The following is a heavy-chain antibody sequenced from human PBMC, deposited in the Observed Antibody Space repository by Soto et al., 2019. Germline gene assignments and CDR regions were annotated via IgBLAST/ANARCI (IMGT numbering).Heavy chain of an antibody. V-gene: IGHV3-21*06. J-gene: IGHJ4*02. CDR2: ISSTTNYI. Sequence: EVQLVESGGGLVKPGGSLRLSCAASGFTFTRYSMNWVRQAPGKGLEWVSSISSTTNYIYYGDSMKGRFTISRDNAKNSLYLEMNSLRAEDTAVYYCAGESDDLTWNFDYWGQGTLVTVSS. CDR3: AGESDDLTWNFDY. D-gene: IGHD1-1*01. CDR1: GFTFTRYS.